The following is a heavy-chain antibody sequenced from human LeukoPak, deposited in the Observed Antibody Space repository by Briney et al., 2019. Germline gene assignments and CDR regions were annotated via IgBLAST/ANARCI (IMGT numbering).Heavy chain of an antibody. V-gene: IGHV3-21*01. CDR1: GFTFITYR. Sequence: GGSLGLSCAASGFTFITYRMNWVRQAPGKGLEWVSSISSSSSYIYYADSVKGRFTISRDNAKNSLYLQMNSLRAEDTAVYYCARDFPNGAFDYWGQGTLVTVSS. CDR2: ISSSSSYI. J-gene: IGHJ4*02. CDR3: ARDFPNGAFDY.